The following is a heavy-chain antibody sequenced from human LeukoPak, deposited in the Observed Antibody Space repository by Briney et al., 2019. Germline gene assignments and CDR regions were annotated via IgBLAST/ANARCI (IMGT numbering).Heavy chain of an antibody. CDR1: GGSISSYY. D-gene: IGHD2-15*01. J-gene: IGHJ5*02. CDR3: ARDREYCSGGSCYSNFGP. CDR2: IYTSGST. V-gene: IGHV4-4*07. Sequence: PSETLSLTCTVSGGSISSYYWSWIRQPAGKGLEWIGRIYTSGSTDYNPSLKSRVTISVDKSKNQFSLKLSSVTAADTAVYYCARDREYCSGGSCYSNFGPWGQGTLVTVSS.